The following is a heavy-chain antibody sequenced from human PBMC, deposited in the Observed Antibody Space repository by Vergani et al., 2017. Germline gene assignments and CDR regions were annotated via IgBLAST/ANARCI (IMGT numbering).Heavy chain of an antibody. J-gene: IGHJ4*02. Sequence: QVQLQQCGAGLLKPSETLSLTCAVYGGSFSGYYWSWIRQPPGKGLEWIGEINHSGSTNYNPSLKSRVTISVDTSKNQFSRKLSSVTAADTAVYYCARTGYSSSWYANWGQGTLVTVSS. D-gene: IGHD6-13*01. CDR2: INHSGST. CDR1: GGSFSGYY. V-gene: IGHV4-34*01. CDR3: ARTGYSSSWYAN.